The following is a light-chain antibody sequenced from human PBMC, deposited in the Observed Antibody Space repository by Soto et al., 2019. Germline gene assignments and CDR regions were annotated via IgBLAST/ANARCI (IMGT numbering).Light chain of an antibody. CDR3: QVWDGSSDQQV. CDR1: NIGGES. CDR2: YDS. V-gene: IGLV3-21*04. Sequence: SYELTQPPSVSVAPGKTARITCGGNNIGGESVHWYQQKPGQAPVLVIYYDSARPSGIPERFSGSNSGNTATLSISRVEAGDEADYYCQVWDGSSDQQVFGGGTKVTVL. J-gene: IGLJ3*02.